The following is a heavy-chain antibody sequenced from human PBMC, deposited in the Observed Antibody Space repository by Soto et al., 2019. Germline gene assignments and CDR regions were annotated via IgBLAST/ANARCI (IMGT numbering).Heavy chain of an antibody. CDR1: GGTFSSYA. CDR2: IIPIFGTA. D-gene: IGHD3-22*01. V-gene: IGHV1-69*05. J-gene: IGHJ4*01. CDR3: ARNYYDSSGYYRTFDY. Sequence: ASVKVSCNASGGTFSSYAISWVRQAPGQGLEWMGGIIPIFGTANYAQKFQGRVTMTTDTSTSTAYMELRSLRSDDTAVYYCARNYYDSSGYYRTFDYLG.